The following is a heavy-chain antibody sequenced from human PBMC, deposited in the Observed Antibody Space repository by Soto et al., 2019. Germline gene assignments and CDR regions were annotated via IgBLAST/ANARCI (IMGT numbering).Heavy chain of an antibody. D-gene: IGHD3-22*01. CDR1: GYTFTSYG. Sequence: QIQLVQSGAEVKKPGTSVKVSCKASGYTFTSYGISWVRQAPGQGLEWMGWINPYSGHTNYAQNLQHRATMTTDTSTNTAYMELKSLRSDDTAVYFCARGQVVNFDNWFDPWGQGTLVTVSS. V-gene: IGHV1-18*04. J-gene: IGHJ5*02. CDR3: ARGQVVNFDNWFDP. CDR2: INPYSGHT.